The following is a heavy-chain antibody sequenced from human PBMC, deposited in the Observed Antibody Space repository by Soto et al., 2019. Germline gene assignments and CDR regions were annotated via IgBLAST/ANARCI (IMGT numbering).Heavy chain of an antibody. J-gene: IGHJ4*02. CDR2: ISSSSSYI. CDR1: GFTFSSYS. V-gene: IGHV3-21*01. Sequence: EVQLVESGGGLVKPGGSLRLSCAASGFTFSSYSMNWVRQAPGKGLEWVSSISSSSSYIYYADSVKGRFTISRDNAKNSLYLQMNSLRAEETAVYYCARSHSSGWDYFDYWGQGTLVTVSS. D-gene: IGHD6-19*01. CDR3: ARSHSSGWDYFDY.